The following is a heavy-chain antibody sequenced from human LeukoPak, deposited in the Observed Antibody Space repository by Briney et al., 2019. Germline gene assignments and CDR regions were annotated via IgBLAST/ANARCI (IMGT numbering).Heavy chain of an antibody. CDR1: GFTFSSYA. Sequence: GGSLRLSCAASGFTFSSYAMSWVRQAPGKGLEWVSGISGSGGSTYYADSVKGRFTISRDNSKNTLYLEMNSLRADDTAVYYCAKAGGFCSGTSCPTDSWGQGTLVTVSS. CDR2: ISGSGGST. V-gene: IGHV3-23*01. CDR3: AKAGGFCSGTSCPTDS. D-gene: IGHD2-2*01. J-gene: IGHJ4*02.